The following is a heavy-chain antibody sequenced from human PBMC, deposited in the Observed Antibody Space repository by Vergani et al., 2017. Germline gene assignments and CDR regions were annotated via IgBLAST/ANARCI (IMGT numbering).Heavy chain of an antibody. CDR3: ARDSRYCSSTSCYVGRDWFDP. J-gene: IGHJ5*02. Sequence: QVQLVQSGAEVKKPGALVKVSCKASGYTFTSYYMHWVRQAPGQRPEWMGIINPSGGSTSYAQKFQGRVTMTRDTSTSTVYMELSSLRSEDTAVYYCARDSRYCSSTSCYVGRDWFDPWGQGTLVTVSS. CDR2: INPSGGST. CDR1: GYTFTSYY. V-gene: IGHV1-46*01. D-gene: IGHD2-2*01.